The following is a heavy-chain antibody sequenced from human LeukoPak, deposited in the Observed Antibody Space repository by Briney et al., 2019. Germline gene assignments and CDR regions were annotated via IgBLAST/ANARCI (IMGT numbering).Heavy chain of an antibody. CDR1: GCSFSGYY. V-gene: IGHV4-34*01. CDR3: ARGPDSSSWSPFDY. CDR2: INHSGST. Sequence: PSETLSLTCAVYGCSFSGYYLSWIRQPPGKGLEWIGEINHSGSTNYNPSLKSRVTISVDTSKNQFSLKLSSVTAADTAVYYCARGPDSSSWSPFDYWGQGTLVTVSS. D-gene: IGHD6-13*01. J-gene: IGHJ4*02.